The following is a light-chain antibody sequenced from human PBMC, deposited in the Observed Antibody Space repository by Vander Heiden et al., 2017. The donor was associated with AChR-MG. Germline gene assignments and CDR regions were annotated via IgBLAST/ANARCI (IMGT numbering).Light chain of an antibody. V-gene: IGLV1-47*01. CDR2: RND. CDR1: TSNTRFNY. J-gene: IGLJ1*01. CDR3: AVWDDSLSDFV. Sequence: HSVLTQPPSASGTPGQRVARSCSGNTSNTRFNYVYWYQHLPGTAPKLLIYRNDQRPSEVPDRFSGSKSGTSASLAISGLRSEEEAEYYCAVWDDSLSDFVFGTGTKVTVL.